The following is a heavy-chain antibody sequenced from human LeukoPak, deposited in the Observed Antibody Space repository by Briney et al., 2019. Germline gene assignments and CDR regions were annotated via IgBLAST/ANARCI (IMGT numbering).Heavy chain of an antibody. CDR2: ITHSGST. Sequence: PSETLSLTCAVYGGSFSGYYWSWIRQPPGKGLEWIGEITHSGSTNYNPSLKSRVTISVDTSKNQFSLKLSSVTAADTAVYYCARGGPFVVVPAAMRWFDPWGQGTLVTVSS. J-gene: IGHJ5*02. V-gene: IGHV4-34*01. CDR1: GGSFSGYY. D-gene: IGHD2-2*01. CDR3: ARGGPFVVVPAAMRWFDP.